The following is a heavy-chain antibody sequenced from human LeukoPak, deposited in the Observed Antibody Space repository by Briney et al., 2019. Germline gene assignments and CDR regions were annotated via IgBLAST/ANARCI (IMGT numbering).Heavy chain of an antibody. D-gene: IGHD3-22*01. V-gene: IGHV3-48*03. CDR2: ISSSGSTI. J-gene: IGHJ4*02. CDR1: GFTFSSYE. CDR3: TRDAVVVVGPGFDV. Sequence: GGSLRLSCAASGFTFSSYEMTWVRQAPGKGLEWVSYISSSGSTIYYADSVKGRFTISRDNAKNSLYLQMNSLRADDTAVYYCTRDAVVVVGPGFDVWGQGTLVTVSS.